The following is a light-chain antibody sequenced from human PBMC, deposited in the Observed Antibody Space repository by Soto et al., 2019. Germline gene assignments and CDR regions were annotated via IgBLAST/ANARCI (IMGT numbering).Light chain of an antibody. CDR3: QKYDSAPRT. V-gene: IGKV1-27*01. Sequence: DVQVTQSPASLSASVGDRVNISCRTSRGIYNYLAWYQQKSGQIPKLLINAASSLQSGVPSRFSGSGSGTDFTLSISSQQPEDVATYYCQKYDSAPRTFGQGTKVEIK. CDR1: RGIYNY. J-gene: IGKJ1*01. CDR2: AAS.